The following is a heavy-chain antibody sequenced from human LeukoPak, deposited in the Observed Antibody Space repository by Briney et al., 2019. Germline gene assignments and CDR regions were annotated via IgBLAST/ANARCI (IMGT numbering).Heavy chain of an antibody. CDR1: GLTFSGYG. Sequence: GGSLRLSCAASGLTFSGYGMSWVRQAPGKGLEWVAVISYDASNKNYADSVKGRCTISRDNSKNTLYLQMNRMRVEDTAVYYCAVAYSTSGYYPVDYWGQGALVTVSS. V-gene: IGHV3-30*03. D-gene: IGHD3-22*01. CDR2: ISYDASNK. J-gene: IGHJ4*02. CDR3: AVAYSTSGYYPVDY.